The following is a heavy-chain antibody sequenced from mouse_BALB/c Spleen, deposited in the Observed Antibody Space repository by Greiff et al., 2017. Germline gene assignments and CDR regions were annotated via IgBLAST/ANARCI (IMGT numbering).Heavy chain of an antibody. V-gene: IGHV5-12-1*01. CDR3: TSYGYDRAY. CDR1: GFAFSSYD. CDR2: ISSGGGST. J-gene: IGHJ3*01. D-gene: IGHD2-2*01. Sequence: EVMLVESGGGLVKPGGSLKLSCAASGFAFSSYDMSWVRQTPAKRLEWVAYISSGGGSTYYPDTVKGRFTISRGNAKNTLYLQMSSLKSEDTDMYDCTSYGYDRAYWGQGTLVTVSA.